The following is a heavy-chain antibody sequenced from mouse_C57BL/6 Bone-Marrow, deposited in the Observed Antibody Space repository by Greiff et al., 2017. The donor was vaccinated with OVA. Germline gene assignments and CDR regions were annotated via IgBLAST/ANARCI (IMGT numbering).Heavy chain of an antibody. CDR3: ARFHRDLLRDWYFDV. CDR1: GYTFTSYW. CDR2: IDPNSGGT. D-gene: IGHD1-1*01. J-gene: IGHJ1*03. Sequence: QVQLQQPGAELVKPGASVKLSCKASGYTFTSYWMHWVKQRPGRGLEWIRRIDPNSGGTKYNEKFKSKATLTVDKPSSTAYMQLSSLTSEDSAVYYCARFHRDLLRDWYFDVWGTGTTVTVSS. V-gene: IGHV1-72*01.